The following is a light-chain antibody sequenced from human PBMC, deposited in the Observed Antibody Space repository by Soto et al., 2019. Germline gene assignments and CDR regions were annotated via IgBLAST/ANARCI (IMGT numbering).Light chain of an antibody. CDR3: QQYASSLT. CDR2: GAS. J-gene: IGKJ1*01. CDR1: QSVDSAF. V-gene: IGKV3-20*01. Sequence: ATLSPRASQSVDSAFFAWYQQKPGQPPRLLMYGASRRATGIPDRFSGSGSGTDFTLTISRLEPEDFAVYYCQQYASSLTFGQGTKVEI.